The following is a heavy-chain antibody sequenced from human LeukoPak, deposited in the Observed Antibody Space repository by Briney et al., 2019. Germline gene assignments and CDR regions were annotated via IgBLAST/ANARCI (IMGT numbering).Heavy chain of an antibody. Sequence: PGRSLRLSCAASGFTFSSYGMHWVRQAPGKGLEWVSAISGSGDSTYYADSVKGRFSISRDNSENTLYLQMNSLRAEDTAVYYCATDRYGTYYFDYWGQGTLVTVSS. V-gene: IGHV3-23*01. CDR1: GFTFSSYG. CDR3: ATDRYGTYYFDY. CDR2: ISGSGDST. J-gene: IGHJ4*02. D-gene: IGHD1-1*01.